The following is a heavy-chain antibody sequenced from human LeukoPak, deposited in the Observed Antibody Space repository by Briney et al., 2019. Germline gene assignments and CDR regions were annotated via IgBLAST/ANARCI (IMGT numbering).Heavy chain of an antibody. J-gene: IGHJ4*02. CDR2: ISYDGSNK. V-gene: IGHV3-30*04. Sequence: PGGSLRLSCAASGFTFSSYAMHWVRQAPCKGLEWVAVISYDGSNKYYADSVKGRFTISRDNSKNTLYLQMNSLRAEDTAVYYCAKDKAWIQLWSPSPYFDYWGQGTLVTVSS. CDR1: GFTFSSYA. CDR3: AKDKAWIQLWSPSPYFDY. D-gene: IGHD5-18*01.